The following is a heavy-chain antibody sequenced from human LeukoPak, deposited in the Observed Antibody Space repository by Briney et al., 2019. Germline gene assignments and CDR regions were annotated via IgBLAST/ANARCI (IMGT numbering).Heavy chain of an antibody. J-gene: IGHJ6*02. D-gene: IGHD2-15*01. Sequence: PGGSLRLSCAASGFTFSSYAMSWVRQAPGKGLEWVSYISSSGSTIYYADSVKGRFTISRDNAKNSLYLQMNSLRAEDTAVYYCARVDAQYCSGGSCYPPSREVGPYYGMDVWGQGTTVTVSS. V-gene: IGHV3-48*04. CDR1: GFTFSSYA. CDR3: ARVDAQYCSGGSCYPPSREVGPYYGMDV. CDR2: ISSSGSTI.